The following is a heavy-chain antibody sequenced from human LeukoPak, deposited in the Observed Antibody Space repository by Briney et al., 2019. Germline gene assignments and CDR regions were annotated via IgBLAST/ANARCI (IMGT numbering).Heavy chain of an antibody. Sequence: GGSLRLPCTASGFTFGDYAMSWVRQAPGKGLEWVSVIYSGGSTYYADSVKGRFTISRDNSKNTLYLQMNSLRAEDTAVYYCARGLRYFDWLPAYWFDPWGQGTLVTVSS. CDR1: GFTFGDYA. CDR3: ARGLRYFDWLPAYWFDP. CDR2: IYSGGST. V-gene: IGHV3-66*01. D-gene: IGHD3-9*01. J-gene: IGHJ5*02.